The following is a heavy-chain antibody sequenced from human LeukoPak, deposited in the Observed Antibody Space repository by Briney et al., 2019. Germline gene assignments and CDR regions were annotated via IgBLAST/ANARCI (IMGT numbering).Heavy chain of an antibody. CDR3: ARQDGYYYDSRGYLFDY. J-gene: IGHJ4*02. CDR1: GGSIIDNSYY. D-gene: IGHD3-22*01. V-gene: IGHV4-39*01. CDR2: IYHTGRT. Sequence: SETLSLTCTVSGGSIIDNSYYWAWIRQPPGKGPEWIGSIYHTGRTFYTPSLEGRVTISVDTSKNQFSLKLSSVTAADTAVYYCARQDGYYYDSRGYLFDYWGQGTLVTVSS.